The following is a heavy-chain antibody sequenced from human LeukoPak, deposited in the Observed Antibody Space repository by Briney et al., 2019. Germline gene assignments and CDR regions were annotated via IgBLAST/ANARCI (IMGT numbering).Heavy chain of an antibody. V-gene: IGHV4-61*01. CDR3: ARSGRYCSGGSCYSSEYFQH. D-gene: IGHD2-15*01. Sequence: SETLSLTCTVSGGSVSSGSYYWSWIRQPPGKGLEWIGYIYYSGSTNYNPSLKSRVTISVDTSKNQFSLKLSSVTAADTAVYYCARSGRYCSGGSCYSSEYFQHWGQGTLVTVSS. CDR1: GGSVSSGSYY. J-gene: IGHJ1*01. CDR2: IYYSGST.